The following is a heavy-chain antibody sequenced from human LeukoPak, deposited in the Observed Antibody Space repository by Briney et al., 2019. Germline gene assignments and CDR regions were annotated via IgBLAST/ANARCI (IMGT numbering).Heavy chain of an antibody. Sequence: ASVTVSCTASGGTFSSYAISWVRQAPGQGLEWMGIINPTGDSTSYAQKFQARVTMTRDTSTNTVYMELSSLRSEDTAVYYCARHPSPQLHHFDYWGQGTLVTVSS. V-gene: IGHV1-46*01. D-gene: IGHD2-2*01. CDR2: INPTGDST. CDR3: ARHPSPQLHHFDY. CDR1: GGTFSSYA. J-gene: IGHJ4*02.